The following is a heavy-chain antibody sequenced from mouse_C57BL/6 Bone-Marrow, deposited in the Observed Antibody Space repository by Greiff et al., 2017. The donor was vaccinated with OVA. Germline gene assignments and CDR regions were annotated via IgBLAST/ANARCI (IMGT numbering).Heavy chain of an antibody. J-gene: IGHJ3*01. V-gene: IGHV1-50*01. CDR1: GYTFTSYW. CDR2: IDPSDSYT. Sequence: VQLQQPGAELVKPGASVKLSCKASGYTFTSYWMQWVKQRPGQGLEWIGGIDPSDSYTNYNQKFKGKATLTVDTSSSTAYMQLNSLTSEDSAVYYCGSAVFDYWGQGTRVTVSA. CDR3: GSAVFDY.